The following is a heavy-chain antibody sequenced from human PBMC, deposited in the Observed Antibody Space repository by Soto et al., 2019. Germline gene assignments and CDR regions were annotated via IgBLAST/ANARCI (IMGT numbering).Heavy chain of an antibody. CDR2: TRNNFSSYTQ. CDR3: VTSITTSSWSGFDS. D-gene: IGHD6-13*01. J-gene: IGHJ4*02. V-gene: IGHV3-72*01. Sequence: EVQLEESGGGVVQPGGALRLSFAVSGFSLNDHYIAWVRQAPGKGLEWGGRTRNNFSSYTQVYAPSLEGRFTISRDESRDVLYLQMNGLKTEDMAIYYCVTSITTSSWSGFDSWGRGTLFTVSS. CDR1: GFSLNDHY.